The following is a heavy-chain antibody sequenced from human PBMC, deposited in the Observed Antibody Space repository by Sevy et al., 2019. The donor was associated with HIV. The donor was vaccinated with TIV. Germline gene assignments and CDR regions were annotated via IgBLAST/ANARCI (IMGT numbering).Heavy chain of an antibody. CDR2: IYYSGST. Sequence: SETLSLTCTVSGGSISSYYWSWIRQPPGKGLEWIGYIYYSGSTNCNPSLKSRVTISVDTSKNQFSLKLSSVTAADTAVHYCARVRGRPLDTAMVTLEDWGQGTLVTVSS. CDR3: ARVRGRPLDTAMVTLED. CDR1: GGSISSYY. J-gene: IGHJ4*02. D-gene: IGHD5-18*01. V-gene: IGHV4-59*01.